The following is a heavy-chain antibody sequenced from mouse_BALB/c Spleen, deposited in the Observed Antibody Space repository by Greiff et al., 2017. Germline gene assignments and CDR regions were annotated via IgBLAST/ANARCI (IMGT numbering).Heavy chain of an antibody. CDR3: ARWYYGNYAMDY. Sequence: EVQRVESGAELVKPGASVKLSCTASGFNIKDTYMHWVKQRPEQGLEWIGRIDPANGNTKYDPKFQGKATITADTSSNTAYLQLSSLTSEDTAVYYCARWYYGNYAMDYWGQGTSVTVSS. CDR1: GFNIKDTY. D-gene: IGHD1-2*01. V-gene: IGHV14-3*02. J-gene: IGHJ4*01. CDR2: IDPANGNT.